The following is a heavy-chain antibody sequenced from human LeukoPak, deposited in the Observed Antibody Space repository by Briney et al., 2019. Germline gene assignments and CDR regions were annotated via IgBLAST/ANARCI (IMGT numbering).Heavy chain of an antibody. CDR2: IYSGGNT. V-gene: IGHV3-53*01. CDR3: ARDTVYGSGAN. CDR1: GFTVSNNY. D-gene: IGHD3-10*01. Sequence: GGSLRLSCAVSGFTVSNNYMSWVRQAPGKGLEWVSVIYSGGNTYYAESMKGRFTISRDNSNNTLYLQMNSLRVEDTAMYYCARDTVYGSGANWGRGTLVTVSS. J-gene: IGHJ4*02.